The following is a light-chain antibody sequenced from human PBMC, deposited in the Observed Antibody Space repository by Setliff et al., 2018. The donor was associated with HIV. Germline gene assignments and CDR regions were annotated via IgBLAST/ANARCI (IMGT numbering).Light chain of an antibody. J-gene: IGLJ1*01. Sequence: QSVLTQPASVSGSPGQSITISCTGTSSDVGGYNYVSWYQHHPGKAPKLMIYDVNKRPSGVSNRFSGSESGNTASLTISGLQAEDEADYYCSSYTTISTFVFGTGTKGTVL. CDR2: DVN. V-gene: IGLV2-14*03. CDR3: SSYTTISTFV. CDR1: SSDVGGYNY.